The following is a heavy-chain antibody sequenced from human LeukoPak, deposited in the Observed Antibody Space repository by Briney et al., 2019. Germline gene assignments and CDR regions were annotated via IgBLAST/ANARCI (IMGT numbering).Heavy chain of an antibody. J-gene: IGHJ4*02. D-gene: IGHD5-18*01. V-gene: IGHV3-64*01. CDR3: ARSGIQLWTPAGFDY. Sequence: GGSLRLSCAASGFTFSSYAMHWVRQAPGKGLEYVSAISSNGGSTYYANSVKGRFTISRDNSKNTLYLQMGSLRAEDMAVYYCARSGIQLWTPAGFDYWGQGTLVTVSS. CDR2: ISSNGGST. CDR1: GFTFSSYA.